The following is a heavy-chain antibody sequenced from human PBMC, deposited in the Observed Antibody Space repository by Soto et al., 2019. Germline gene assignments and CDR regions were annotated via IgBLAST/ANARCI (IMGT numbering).Heavy chain of an antibody. J-gene: IGHJ4*02. CDR2: INGDGSFT. V-gene: IGHV3-74*01. CDR1: AFTFKNHW. D-gene: IGHD3-22*01. CDR3: AREIYDDYDSSGFDH. Sequence: EVQLVESGGGLVQPGGSQRLSCAASAFTFKNHWMHWVRQVPGKGPVWVSRINGDGSFTSYADAVKGRFTISRDNAKNTXSXPVNSLRAEDTAVYYCAREIYDDYDSSGFDHWGQGTLVTVSS.